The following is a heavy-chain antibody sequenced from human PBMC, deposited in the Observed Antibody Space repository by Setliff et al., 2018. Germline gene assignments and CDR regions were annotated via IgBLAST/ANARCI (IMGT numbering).Heavy chain of an antibody. CDR3: ARDSVLRYFDWLLYTPDAFDI. J-gene: IGHJ3*02. V-gene: IGHV3-7*01. D-gene: IGHD3-9*01. CDR1: GFTFGAHG. Sequence: PGGSLRLSCAASGFTFGAHGMNWVRQAPGKGLEWVANIKQDGSEKYYVDSVKGRFTISRDNAKNSLYLQMNSLRAEDTAVYYCARDSVLRYFDWLLYTPDAFDIWGQGTMVTVSS. CDR2: IKQDGSEK.